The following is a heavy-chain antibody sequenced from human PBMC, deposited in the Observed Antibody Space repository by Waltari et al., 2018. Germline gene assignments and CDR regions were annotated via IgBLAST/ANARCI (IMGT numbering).Heavy chain of an antibody. CDR3: ARDVLRYFDWLLNDY. CDR1: GYTFTSYG. D-gene: IGHD3-9*01. V-gene: IGHV1-18*01. J-gene: IGHJ4*02. Sequence: QVQLVQSGADVKKPGASVKVSCKASGYTFTSYGISWVRQAPGQGLEWMGWISAYNGNTNYAQELQGRVTMTTDTATSTAYMELRSLRSDDTAVYYCARDVLRYFDWLLNDYWGQGTLVTVSS. CDR2: ISAYNGNT.